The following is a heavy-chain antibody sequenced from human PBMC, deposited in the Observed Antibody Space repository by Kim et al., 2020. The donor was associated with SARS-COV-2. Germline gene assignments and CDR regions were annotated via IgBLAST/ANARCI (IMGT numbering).Heavy chain of an antibody. CDR3: ARDGCSSTSCYIP. V-gene: IGHV3-7*01. Sequence: VDSVKGRFTIPRDNAKNSLYLKMNSLRAEDTAVYYCARDGCSSTSCYIPWGQGTLVTVSS. D-gene: IGHD2-2*02. J-gene: IGHJ5*02.